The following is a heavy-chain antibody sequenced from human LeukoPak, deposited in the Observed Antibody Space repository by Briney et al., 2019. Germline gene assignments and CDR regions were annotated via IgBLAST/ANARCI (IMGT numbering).Heavy chain of an antibody. J-gene: IGHJ4*02. CDR1: GYTFTSYD. D-gene: IGHD6-13*01. CDR3: ARGISNRYSDRYFDY. V-gene: IGHV1-8*01. CDR2: MNPNSGNT. Sequence: ASVKVSCKASGYTFTSYDINWVRQATGQGLEWMGWMNPNSGNTGYAQKFQGRVTMTRNTSISTAYMELSRLRSDDTAVYYCARGISNRYSDRYFDYWGQGTLVTVSS.